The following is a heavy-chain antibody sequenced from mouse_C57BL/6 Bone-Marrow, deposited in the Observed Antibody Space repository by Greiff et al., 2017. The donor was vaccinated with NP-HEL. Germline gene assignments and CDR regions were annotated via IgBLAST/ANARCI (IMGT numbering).Heavy chain of an antibody. CDR2: IRSKSNNYAT. CDR3: ASSTIVTTCAMDY. CDR1: GFSFNTYA. Sequence: EVQRVESGGGLVQPKGSLKLSCAASGFSFNTYAMNWVRQAPGKGLEWVARIRSKSNNYATYYADSVKDRFTISRDDSESMLYLQMNNLKTEDTAMYYCASSTIVTTCAMDYWGQGTSVTVSS. V-gene: IGHV10-1*01. J-gene: IGHJ4*01. D-gene: IGHD2-5*01.